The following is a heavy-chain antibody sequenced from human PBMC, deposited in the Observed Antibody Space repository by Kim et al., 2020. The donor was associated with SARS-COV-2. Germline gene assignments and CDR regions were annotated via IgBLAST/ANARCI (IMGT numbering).Heavy chain of an antibody. CDR2: IYYSGST. V-gene: IGHV4-59*08. D-gene: IGHD2-15*01. Sequence: SETLSLTCTVSGGSISSYYRSWIRQPPGKGLEWIGYIYYSGSTNYNPSLKSRVTISVDTSKNQFSLKLSSVTAADTAVYYCARGGYCSGGSCYFGYYYGMDVWGQGTTVTVSS. CDR3: ARGGYCSGGSCYFGYYYGMDV. J-gene: IGHJ6*02. CDR1: GGSISSYY.